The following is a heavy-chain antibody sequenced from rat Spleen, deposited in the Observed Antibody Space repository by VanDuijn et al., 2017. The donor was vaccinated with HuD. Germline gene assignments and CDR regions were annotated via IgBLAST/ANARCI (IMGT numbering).Heavy chain of an antibody. CDR2: INTGGGGT. Sequence: QVQLQQSGAELAKPGSSVKISCKASGYTFTTYNINWIKQTTGQGLEYIGYINTGGGGTYYNEKFKGKATLTVDKSSSTAFMQLSSLTPEDTAVYYCARHPQLGVFWYFDFWGPGTMVTVSS. D-gene: IGHD5-1*01. CDR1: GYTFTTYN. J-gene: IGHJ1*01. CDR3: ARHPQLGVFWYFDF. V-gene: IGHV1-57*01.